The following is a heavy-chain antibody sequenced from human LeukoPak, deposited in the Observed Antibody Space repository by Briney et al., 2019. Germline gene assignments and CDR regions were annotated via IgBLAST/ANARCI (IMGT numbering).Heavy chain of an antibody. CDR3: ARGAHAWDYYYYGMDV. D-gene: IGHD7-27*01. CDR2: IIPIFGTA. Sequence: SVKVSCKASGGTFSSYAISWVRQAPGQGLEWMGGIIPIFGTANYAQKFQGRVTITADESTSTAYMELSSLRSEGTAVYYCARGAHAWDYYYYGMDVWGQGTTVTVSS. CDR1: GGTFSSYA. J-gene: IGHJ6*02. V-gene: IGHV1-69*13.